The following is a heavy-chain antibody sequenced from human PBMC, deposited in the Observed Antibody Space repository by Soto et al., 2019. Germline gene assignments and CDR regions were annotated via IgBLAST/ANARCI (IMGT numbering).Heavy chain of an antibody. CDR1: GFAFSSYA. CDR2: ISGSGDST. CDR3: AKDYYDILTGYPDLFDY. V-gene: IGHV3-23*01. J-gene: IGHJ4*02. D-gene: IGHD3-9*01. Sequence: GGSLRLSCAASGFAFSSYAMSWVRQAPGKGLEWVSSISGSGDSTYYADSVKGRFTISRDNSKNTLYLQMNSLRAEDTAVYYCAKDYYDILTGYPDLFDYWGQGTLVTVSS.